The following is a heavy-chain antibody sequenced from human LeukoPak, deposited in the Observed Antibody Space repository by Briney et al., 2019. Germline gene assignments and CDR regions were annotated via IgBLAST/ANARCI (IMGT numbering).Heavy chain of an antibody. V-gene: IGHV3-74*01. J-gene: IGHJ3*01. CDR2: INSDGSST. CDR3: ARDYGDAFDV. D-gene: IGHD4-17*01. Sequence: GGSLRLSCAASGFXFSNYWIHWVRQAPGKGLVWVSLINSDGSSTNYADSVKGRFTISRDNAKNTLYLQMNSLRAEDTAVYYCARDYGDAFDVWGQGTMVTVSS. CDR1: GFXFSNYW.